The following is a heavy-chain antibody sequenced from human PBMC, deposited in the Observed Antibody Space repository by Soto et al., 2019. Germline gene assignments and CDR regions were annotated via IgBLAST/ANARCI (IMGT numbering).Heavy chain of an antibody. CDR3: ASHYDSSGYYYRGLDY. D-gene: IGHD3-22*01. CDR1: GGTFSSYA. CDR2: INPIFGTA. Sequence: QVQLVQSGAEVKKPGSSVKVSCKASGGTFSSYAISWVRQAPGQGLEWMGGINPIFGTADYAQKFQGRVTITADESTRTGNMELRSLRSEDTAVYYCASHYDSSGYYYRGLDYWGQGTLVTVSS. V-gene: IGHV1-69*12. J-gene: IGHJ4*02.